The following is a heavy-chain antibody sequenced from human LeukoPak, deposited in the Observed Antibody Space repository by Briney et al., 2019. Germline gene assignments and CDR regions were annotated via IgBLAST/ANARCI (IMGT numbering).Heavy chain of an antibody. CDR1: GGSISSSNW. V-gene: IGHV4-31*11. Sequence: SETLSLTCAVSGGSISSSNWWSWIRRHPGKGLEWIGYIYYSGSTYYNPSLKSRVTISVDTSKNQFSLKLSSVTAADTAVYYCARRYSGSYYFSDYWGQGTLVTVSS. CDR3: ARRYSGSYYFSDY. D-gene: IGHD1-26*01. J-gene: IGHJ4*02. CDR2: IYYSGST.